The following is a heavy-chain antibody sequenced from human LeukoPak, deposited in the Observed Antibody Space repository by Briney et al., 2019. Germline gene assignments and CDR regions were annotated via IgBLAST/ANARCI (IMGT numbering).Heavy chain of an antibody. Sequence: SGGSLRLSCAASGFTFSSYSMNWVRQAPGKGLEWVSSISSSSSYIYYADSVKGRFTISRDNAKNSLYLQMNSLRAEDTAVYYCARDMRQWLVELAPTYFDYWGQGTLVTVSS. J-gene: IGHJ4*02. CDR3: ARDMRQWLVELAPTYFDY. CDR1: GFTFSSYS. CDR2: ISSSSSYI. V-gene: IGHV3-21*01. D-gene: IGHD6-19*01.